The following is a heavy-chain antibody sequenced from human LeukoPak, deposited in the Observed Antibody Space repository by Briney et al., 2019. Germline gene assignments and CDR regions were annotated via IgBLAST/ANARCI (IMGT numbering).Heavy chain of an antibody. V-gene: IGHV3-7*05. CDR2: LNQDGSEK. CDR3: ARRRGDV. Sequence: PSETLSLTCTVSSGSISSYYWSWVRQAPGKGLEWVAILNQDGSEKYYVDSVKGRFTISRDNAENSLYLQMNSLRVEDTAIYYCARRRGDVWGQGTTVTVSS. CDR1: SGSISSYY. J-gene: IGHJ6*02.